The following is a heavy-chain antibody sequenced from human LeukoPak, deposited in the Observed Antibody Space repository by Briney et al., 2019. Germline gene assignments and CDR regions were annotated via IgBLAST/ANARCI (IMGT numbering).Heavy chain of an antibody. D-gene: IGHD3-22*01. CDR3: ARRSYDSEGWYLDL. J-gene: IGHJ2*01. CDR1: GYTFSSYW. Sequence: GESLKISCTVSGYTFSSYWIGWIRHLPGKGLEWVGIIYPSDSDTRYSPSFQGQVTISADKSISTAYLQWSSLKASDTAMYYCARRSYDSEGWYLDLWGRGALVTVSS. V-gene: IGHV5-51*01. CDR2: IYPSDSDT.